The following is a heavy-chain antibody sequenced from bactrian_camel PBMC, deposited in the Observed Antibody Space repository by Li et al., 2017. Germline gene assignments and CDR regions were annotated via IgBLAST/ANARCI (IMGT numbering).Heavy chain of an antibody. Sequence: DVQLVESGGGSVQPGGSLRLSCAVSDFPKDNYVMGWFRQRVGKAREGVAAIDGDGRTTYADSVKGRFTISIDNAQSTLFLQMNNLNPEDTAMYYCAAVPRGFGTWGTDEDNYWGQGTQVTVS. D-gene: IGHD6*01. CDR2: IDGDGRT. J-gene: IGHJ4*01. CDR3: AAVPRGFGTWGTDEDNY. CDR1: DFPKDNYV. V-gene: IGHV3S42*01.